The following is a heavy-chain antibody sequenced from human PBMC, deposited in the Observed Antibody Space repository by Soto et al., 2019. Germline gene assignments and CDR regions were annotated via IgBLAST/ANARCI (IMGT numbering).Heavy chain of an antibody. V-gene: IGHV1-69*02. CDR2: IIPILGIA. Sequence: QVQLVQSGAEVKKPGSSVKVSCKASGGTFSSYTISWVRQAPGQGLEWMGRIIPILGIANYAQKFQGRVTITADNPTSTAYMELSSLRSEDTAVYYCVCNSSRSWFDPWGQGTLVTVSS. CDR3: VCNSSRSWFDP. CDR1: GGTFSSYT. D-gene: IGHD6-19*01. J-gene: IGHJ5*02.